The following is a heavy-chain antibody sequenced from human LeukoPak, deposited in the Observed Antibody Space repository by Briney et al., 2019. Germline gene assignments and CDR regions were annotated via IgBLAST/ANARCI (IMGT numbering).Heavy chain of an antibody. CDR3: ARGQEVVTAIDFDY. D-gene: IGHD2-21*02. CDR2: MNPNRGNT. CDR1: GYTFTSYD. Sequence: ASVKVSCKASGYTFTSYDINWVRQATGQGLEWMGWMNPNRGNTGYAQKFQGRVTMTRNTSISTAYMELSSLRSEDTAVYYCARGQEVVTAIDFDYWGQGTLVTVSS. V-gene: IGHV1-8*01. J-gene: IGHJ4*02.